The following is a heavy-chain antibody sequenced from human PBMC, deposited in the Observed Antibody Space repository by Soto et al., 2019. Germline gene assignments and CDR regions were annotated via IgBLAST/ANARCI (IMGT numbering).Heavy chain of an antibody. J-gene: IGHJ4*02. Sequence: ASVKVSCKISGSTLSEFSMHWVRQAPGKGLEWMGGYVPEDGKTIYAPKFQDRVIMTEDTSTDTASMELNSLRSEDTAVYFCATGVGWGYIFGLQYWGQGTPVTVS. V-gene: IGHV1-24*01. D-gene: IGHD5-18*01. CDR1: GSTLSEFS. CDR3: ATGVGWGYIFGLQY. CDR2: YVPEDGKT.